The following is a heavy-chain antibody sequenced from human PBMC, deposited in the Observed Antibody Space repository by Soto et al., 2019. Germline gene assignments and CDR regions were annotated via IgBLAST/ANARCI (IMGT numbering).Heavy chain of an antibody. J-gene: IGHJ5*02. D-gene: IGHD2-2*01. Sequence: SETLSLTCSVSGGSIGSSSYYFGWIRQPPGKGLEWIGSLYYTGTTNYNSSLKSRVTISADKSQNQFSLRLSSVTAADTAVYYCGAYCSRTHCYEWFDPWGQGTLVTV. CDR1: GGSIGSSSYY. V-gene: IGHV4-39*01. CDR2: LYYTGTT. CDR3: GAYCSRTHCYEWFDP.